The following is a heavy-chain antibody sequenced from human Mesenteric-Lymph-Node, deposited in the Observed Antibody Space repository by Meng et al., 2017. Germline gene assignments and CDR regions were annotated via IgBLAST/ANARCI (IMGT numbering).Heavy chain of an antibody. J-gene: IGHJ4*02. D-gene: IGHD7-27*01. V-gene: IGHV4-38-2*02. CDR2: IYHSGST. CDR3: GRDNWGSIDY. Sequence: GSLRLSCTVSGYSISSGYYWGWIRQPPGKGLEWIGSIYHSGSTYYNPSLKSRVTISVDTSKNQFSLKLSSVTAADTAAYYCGRDNWGSIDYWGQGMLVTVSS. CDR1: GYSISSGYY.